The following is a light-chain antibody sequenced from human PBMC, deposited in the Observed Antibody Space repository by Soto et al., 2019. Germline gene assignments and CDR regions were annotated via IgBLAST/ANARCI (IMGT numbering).Light chain of an antibody. J-gene: IGKJ1*01. CDR2: DAS. Sequence: EIVLTQSPATLSLSPGERATLSCRASQSVSSYLAWYQQKPGQAPRLLIYDASNRATGIPARFSSSGSGTDFTLTISSLEPEDFAVYYCQQRSAWTFGQGTKVEIK. CDR3: QQRSAWT. CDR1: QSVSSY. V-gene: IGKV3-11*01.